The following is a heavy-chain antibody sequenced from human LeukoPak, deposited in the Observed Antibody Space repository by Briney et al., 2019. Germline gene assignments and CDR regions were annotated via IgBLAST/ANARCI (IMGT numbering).Heavy chain of an antibody. J-gene: IGHJ4*02. Sequence: PSETLSLTCTVSGYSISSGYYWGWIRQPPGKGLEWIGSIYHSGSTYYNPSLKSRVTISVDTSKNQFSLKLSSVTAADTAVYYCARDLDYGSGSYYNVDFDYWGQGTLVTVSS. CDR3: ARDLDYGSGSYYNVDFDY. CDR1: GYSISSGYY. D-gene: IGHD3-10*01. V-gene: IGHV4-38-2*02. CDR2: IYHSGST.